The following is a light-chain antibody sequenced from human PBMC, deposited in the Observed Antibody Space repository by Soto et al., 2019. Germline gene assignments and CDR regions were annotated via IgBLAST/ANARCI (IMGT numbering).Light chain of an antibody. V-gene: IGKV1-39*01. CDR1: QPISEY. CDR3: QQSFRSPIT. Sequence: DIQMTQSPSSLSASVGDRVTIICRTSQPISEYLNWYQQKPGKAPSLLIYTSSNLQTGVPSRFSGSGSGTEFTLTIRSLQPEDFATYYCQQSFRSPITFGQGTRLEIK. CDR2: TSS. J-gene: IGKJ5*01.